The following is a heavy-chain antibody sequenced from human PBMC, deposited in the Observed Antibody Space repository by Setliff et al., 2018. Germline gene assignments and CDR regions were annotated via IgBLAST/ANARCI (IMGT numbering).Heavy chain of an antibody. CDR3: ARMSGFLYTDV. D-gene: IGHD3-3*01. Sequence: PSETLSLTCAAYGGTFSDYYWTWIRQPPGKGLEWVGEINQSGTTNYNPPLKGRATISVDNSKNQFSLNLNSVTVADTAVYYCARMSGFLYTDVWGKGTTVTVSS. J-gene: IGHJ6*03. CDR1: GGTFSDYY. CDR2: INQSGTT. V-gene: IGHV4-34*01.